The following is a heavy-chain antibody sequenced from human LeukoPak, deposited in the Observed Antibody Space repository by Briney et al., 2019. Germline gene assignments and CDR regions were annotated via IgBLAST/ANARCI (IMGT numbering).Heavy chain of an antibody. CDR3: ARGVGSKYYYGSGTYFYFDY. J-gene: IGHJ4*02. V-gene: IGHV4-39*07. CDR2: IYYSGST. D-gene: IGHD3-10*01. CDR1: GDSIRSSSYY. Sequence: SETLSLTCTVSGDSIRSSSYYWGWTRQPPGKGLEWIGNIYYSGSTYYNPSLTSRVTISVDTSKNQFSLKLSSVTAADTAVYYCARGVGSKYYYGSGTYFYFDYWGQGTLVTVSS.